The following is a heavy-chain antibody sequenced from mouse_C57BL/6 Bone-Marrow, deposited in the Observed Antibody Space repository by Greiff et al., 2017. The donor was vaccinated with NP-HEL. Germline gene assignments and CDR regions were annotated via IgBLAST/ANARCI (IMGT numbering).Heavy chain of an antibody. CDR1: GFNIKDDY. Sequence: EVKLQQSGAELVRPGASVKLSCTASGFNIKDDYMHWVKQRPEQGLEWIGWVDPENGDTEYASKFQGKATITADTSSNTAYLQLSSLTSEDTAVYYCTTGEDYGVYWYFDVWGTGTTVTVSS. V-gene: IGHV14-4*01. CDR3: TTGEDYGVYWYFDV. CDR2: VDPENGDT. D-gene: IGHD2-4*01. J-gene: IGHJ1*03.